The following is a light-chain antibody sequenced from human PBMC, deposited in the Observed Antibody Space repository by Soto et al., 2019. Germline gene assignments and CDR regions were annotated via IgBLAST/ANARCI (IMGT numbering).Light chain of an antibody. J-gene: IGKJ5*01. CDR2: DAS. Sequence: IHMTQSASSLSASVGDRVTITFQASQDVSNYLNWYQQKLGKTPKLLIYDASNLETGVPSRFSGSGSGTYFSFTISSLQPEDFATYYCQQYSNLITFGQGTRLEIK. V-gene: IGKV1-33*01. CDR1: QDVSNY. CDR3: QQYSNLIT.